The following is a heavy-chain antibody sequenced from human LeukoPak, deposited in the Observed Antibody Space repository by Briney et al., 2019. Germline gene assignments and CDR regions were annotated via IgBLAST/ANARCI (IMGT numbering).Heavy chain of an antibody. Sequence: GGSLRLSCAASGFTFSSYAMSWVRQAPGKGLEWVSAISGSGGSTYYADSVKGRFTIYRDNSKNTLYLQMNSLRAEDTAVYYCAKNQNNVMRYYFDYWGQGTLVTVSS. V-gene: IGHV3-23*01. CDR1: GFTFSSYA. CDR2: ISGSGGST. CDR3: AKNQNNVMRYYFDY. J-gene: IGHJ4*02. D-gene: IGHD1-14*01.